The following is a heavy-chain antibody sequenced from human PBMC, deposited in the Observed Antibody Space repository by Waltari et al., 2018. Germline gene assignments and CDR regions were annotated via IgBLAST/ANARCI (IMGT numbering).Heavy chain of an antibody. D-gene: IGHD3-3*01. CDR2: INTYTGNP. Sequence: QVQLVQSGSELKKPGASVKVSCKTSGYTFTSYAMNWVRQAPGQGREWMGWINTYTGNPTQAQGFTGRFVFSLDTSVSTAYLQISSLRAEDTAVYYCARSSSDFWSGPFDYWGQGTLVIVSS. J-gene: IGHJ4*02. CDR1: GYTFTSYA. V-gene: IGHV7-4-1*02. CDR3: ARSSSDFWSGPFDY.